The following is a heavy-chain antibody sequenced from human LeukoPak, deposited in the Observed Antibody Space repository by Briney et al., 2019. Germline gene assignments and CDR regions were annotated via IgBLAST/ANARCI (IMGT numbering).Heavy chain of an antibody. CDR3: ARIWFGELSSRAFDY. D-gene: IGHD3-10*01. CDR1: GYTFISYD. J-gene: IGHJ4*02. CDR2: INPNSGGT. Sequence: ASVKVSCKASGYTFISYDINWVRQVTGQGLEWMGWINPNSGGTNYAQKFQGRVTMTRDTSISTAYMELSRLRSDDTAVYYCARIWFGELSSRAFDYWGQGTLVTVSS. V-gene: IGHV1-2*02.